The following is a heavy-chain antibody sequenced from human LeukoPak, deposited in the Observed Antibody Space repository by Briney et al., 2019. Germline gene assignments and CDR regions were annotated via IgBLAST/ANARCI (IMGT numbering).Heavy chain of an antibody. Sequence: PGGSLRLSCAASGFTFSSYAMHWVRQAPGRGLEWVAVISYDGSNKYYGDSVKGRFTISRDNSKNTLYLQMNSLRAEDTAVYYCARATLAAAAHLGYYGMDVWGQGTTVTVSS. CDR3: ARATLAAAAHLGYYGMDV. V-gene: IGHV3-30*04. CDR2: ISYDGSNK. J-gene: IGHJ6*02. D-gene: IGHD6-13*01. CDR1: GFTFSSYA.